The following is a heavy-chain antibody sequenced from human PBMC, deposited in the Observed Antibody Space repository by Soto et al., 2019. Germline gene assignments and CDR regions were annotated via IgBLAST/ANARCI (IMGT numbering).Heavy chain of an antibody. D-gene: IGHD2-21*02. J-gene: IGHJ5*02. CDR3: GRGEVVTSNWFDP. CDR2: IYYSGST. Sequence: QVQMQESGPGLVKPSQTLYLTCSVSGGSIIDSGSFYWNWIRQHPGKGLEWIGYIYYSGSTYYNRSLKSRATISLDTSKNQFSRKLTSVTAADTAIYYCGRGEVVTSNWFDPWGQGTLVTVSS. V-gene: IGHV4-31*03. CDR1: GGSIIDSGSFY.